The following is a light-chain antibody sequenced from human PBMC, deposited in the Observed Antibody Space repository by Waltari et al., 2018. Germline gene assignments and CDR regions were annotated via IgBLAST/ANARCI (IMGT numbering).Light chain of an antibody. CDR2: DDR. Sequence: SYVLTQPPSVSVAPGETATFTCGGKNIGSKSVHWYQHNPGQAPVVVFADDRVRPSGIPERFSGSNSGNTAPLTISRVEAGDEADYYCQVWDSDDYQVFAGGTKLTVL. J-gene: IGLJ3*02. CDR1: NIGSKS. CDR3: QVWDSDDYQV. V-gene: IGLV3-21*02.